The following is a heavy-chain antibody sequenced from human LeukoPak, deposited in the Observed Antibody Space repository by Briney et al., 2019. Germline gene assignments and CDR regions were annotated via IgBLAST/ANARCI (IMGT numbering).Heavy chain of an antibody. Sequence: SETLSLTCAVYGGSFSGYYWSWIRHPPGKGLECIGEINHSGSTNYKQSLKSRVTISVDTSKNQFTLKLSSVTAADTAVYYCARKGVIHSYGSGGYVYWGQGTLVTVSS. CDR2: INHSGST. D-gene: IGHD3-10*01. CDR1: GGSFSGYY. V-gene: IGHV4-34*01. CDR3: ARKGVIHSYGSGGYVY. J-gene: IGHJ4*02.